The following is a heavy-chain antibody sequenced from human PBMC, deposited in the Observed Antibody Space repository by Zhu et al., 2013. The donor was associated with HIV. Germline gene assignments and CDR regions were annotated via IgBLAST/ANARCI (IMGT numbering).Heavy chain of an antibody. V-gene: IGHV4-34*01. Sequence: QVQLQQWGAGLLKPSETLSLTCAVYGGSFSGYYWSWIRQPPGKGLEWIGEINHSGSTNYNPSLKSRVTISVDTSKNQFSLKLSSVTAADTAVYYCARGRGPYYYGSIDAFDIWGQGTMVTVSS. D-gene: IGHD3-10*01. CDR3: ARGRGPYYYGSIDAFDI. CDR2: INHSGST. J-gene: IGHJ3*02. CDR1: GGSFSGYY.